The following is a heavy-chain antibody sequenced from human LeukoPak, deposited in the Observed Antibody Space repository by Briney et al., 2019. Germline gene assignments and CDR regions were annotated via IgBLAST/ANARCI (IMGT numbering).Heavy chain of an antibody. D-gene: IGHD1-26*01. CDR2: LNYNGGGT. V-gene: IGHV3-20*04. J-gene: IGHJ4*02. CDR1: GFTFDDYG. CDR3: ARERIGGSLDY. Sequence: GGSLRLSCAAPGFTFDDYGFSWVRHAPGKGLEWVCDLNYNGGGTGYADSVKGRFTVSRDNAKNTLYLQMNSLTADDTALYYCARERIGGSLDYWGQGTLVTVSS.